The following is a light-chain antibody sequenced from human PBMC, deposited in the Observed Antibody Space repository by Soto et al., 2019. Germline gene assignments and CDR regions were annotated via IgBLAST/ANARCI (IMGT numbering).Light chain of an antibody. CDR2: GAS. CDR1: QSISSRK. Sequence: EIVMTQSPATLSVSPGESATLSCRASQSISSRKLAWNQQNPGQAPRLLMYGASNRATGIPARFSGSGSGTEFTLTISSPQSEDFAVYYCQQYDYWPRTFGQGTKVEIK. CDR3: QQYDYWPRT. J-gene: IGKJ1*01. V-gene: IGKV3-15*01.